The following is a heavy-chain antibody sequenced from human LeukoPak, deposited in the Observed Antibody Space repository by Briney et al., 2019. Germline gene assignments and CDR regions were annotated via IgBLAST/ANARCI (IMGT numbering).Heavy chain of an antibody. V-gene: IGHV1-18*01. CDR3: ARDMVGLAADGNWFDP. D-gene: IGHD6-13*01. CDR2: IATYNSKT. Sequence: ASVKVSCKASGYTFSRYGISWVRQAPGQGLEWMGWIATYNSKTKYAEKVQGRVTMTTDTYTTTAYMELRTLRSDDTAVYYCARDMVGLAADGNWFDPWGQGTLVTVSS. J-gene: IGHJ5*02. CDR1: GYTFSRYG.